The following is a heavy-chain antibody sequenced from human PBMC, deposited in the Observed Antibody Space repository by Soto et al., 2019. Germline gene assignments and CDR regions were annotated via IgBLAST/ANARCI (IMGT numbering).Heavy chain of an antibody. Sequence: SETLSLTCTVSGGSISSYYWSWIRQPPGKGLEWIGYIYYSGSTNYNPSLKSRVTISVDTSKNQFSLKLSSVTAADTAVYYCARVVGATTKENYYYGMDVWGQGTTVTVSS. V-gene: IGHV4-59*01. D-gene: IGHD1-26*01. CDR3: ARVVGATTKENYYYGMDV. J-gene: IGHJ6*02. CDR1: GGSISSYY. CDR2: IYYSGST.